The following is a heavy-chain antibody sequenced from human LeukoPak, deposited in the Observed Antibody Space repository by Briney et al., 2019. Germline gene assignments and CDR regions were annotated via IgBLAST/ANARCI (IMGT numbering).Heavy chain of an antibody. CDR3: VERDGYKFDY. CDR2: ISSNGGST. Sequence: PGGSLILSCSASGFTFSSYAMHWVRQAPGKGLEYVSAISSNGGSTYYADSVKGRFTISRDNSKNTLYLQMSSLRAEDTAVYYCVERDGYKFDYWGQGTLVTVSS. V-gene: IGHV3-64D*06. J-gene: IGHJ4*02. CDR1: GFTFSSYA. D-gene: IGHD5-24*01.